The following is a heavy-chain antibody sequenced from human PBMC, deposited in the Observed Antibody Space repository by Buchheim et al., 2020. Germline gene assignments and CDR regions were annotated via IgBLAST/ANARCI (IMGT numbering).Heavy chain of an antibody. D-gene: IGHD5-24*01. CDR2: IWYDGSNK. CDR3: AREQRWLQLGIFDY. V-gene: IGHV3-33*01. J-gene: IGHJ4*02. Sequence: QVQLVESGGGVVQPGRSLRLSCAASGFTFSSYGMHWVRQAPGKGLEWVAVIWYDGSNKYYADSVKGRFTISRDTSKNTLYLQMNSLRAEDTAVYYCAREQRWLQLGIFDYWGQGTL. CDR1: GFTFSSYG.